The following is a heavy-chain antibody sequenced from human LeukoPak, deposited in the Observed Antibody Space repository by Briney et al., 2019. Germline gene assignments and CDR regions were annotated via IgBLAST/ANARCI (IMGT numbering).Heavy chain of an antibody. CDR3: ARSDGTGAFDI. CDR2: ISSSSSYI. CDR1: GFTFNSYS. J-gene: IGHJ3*02. Sequence: PGGSLRLSCAASGFTFNSYSMNWVPQAPGKGLEWVSSISSSSSYIYYADSVKGRFTISRDNAKNSLYLQMNSLRAEDTAVYYCARSDGTGAFDIWGQGTMVTVSS. D-gene: IGHD5-24*01. V-gene: IGHV3-21*01.